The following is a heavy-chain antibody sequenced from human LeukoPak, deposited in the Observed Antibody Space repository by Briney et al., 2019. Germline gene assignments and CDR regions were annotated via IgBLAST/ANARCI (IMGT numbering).Heavy chain of an antibody. J-gene: IGHJ3*02. D-gene: IGHD3-10*01. CDR3: ARTYYYGSGSYLDAFDI. CDR2: MNPNSGNT. Sequence: ASVNVSCKASGYTFTSYDINWVRQATGQGLEWMGWMNPNSGNTGYAQKFQGRVTMTRNTSISTAYMELSSLRSEDTAVYYCARTYYYGSGSYLDAFDIWGQGTMVTVSS. V-gene: IGHV1-8*01. CDR1: GYTFTSYD.